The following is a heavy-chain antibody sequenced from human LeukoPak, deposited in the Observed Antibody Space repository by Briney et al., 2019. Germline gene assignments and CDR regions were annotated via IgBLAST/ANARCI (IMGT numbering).Heavy chain of an antibody. V-gene: IGHV1-18*01. J-gene: IGHJ4*02. D-gene: IGHD2-2*01. CDR2: ISAYNGNT. CDR3: ARDPCSSTSCYADY. CDR1: GYTFTSYG. Sequence: ASVKVSFKASGYTFTSYGISWVRQAPGQGLEWMGWISAYNGNTNYAQKLQGRVTMTTDTSTSTAYMELRSLRSDDTAVYYCARDPCSSTSCYADYWGQGTLVTVSS.